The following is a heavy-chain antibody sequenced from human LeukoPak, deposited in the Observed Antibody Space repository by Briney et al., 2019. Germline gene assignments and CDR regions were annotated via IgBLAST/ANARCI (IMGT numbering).Heavy chain of an antibody. CDR1: GFTVSSNY. Sequence: GGSLRLSCAASGFTVSSNYMSWVRQAPGKGLEWVSVIYSGVRTEYADSVKGRFTISRDNSKNTLYLKMKSLRAEDTAVYYCARESGSYYGVTLDYWGQGTLVTVSS. D-gene: IGHD1-26*01. CDR2: IYSGVRT. CDR3: ARESGSYYGVTLDY. V-gene: IGHV3-66*01. J-gene: IGHJ4*02.